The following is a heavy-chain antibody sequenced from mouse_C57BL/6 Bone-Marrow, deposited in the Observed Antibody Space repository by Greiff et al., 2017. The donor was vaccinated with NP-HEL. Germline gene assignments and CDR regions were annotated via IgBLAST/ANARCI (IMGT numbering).Heavy chain of an antibody. V-gene: IGHV1-69*01. CDR2: IDPSDSYT. CDR3: ARELRLLYYFDY. Sequence: QVQLKQPGAELVMPGASVKLSCKASGYTFTSYWMHWVKQRPGQGLEWIGEIDPSDSYTNYNQKFKGKSTLTVDKSSSTAYMQLSSLTSEDSAVYYCARELRLLYYFDYWGQGTTLTVSS. J-gene: IGHJ2*01. D-gene: IGHD3-2*02. CDR1: GYTFTSYW.